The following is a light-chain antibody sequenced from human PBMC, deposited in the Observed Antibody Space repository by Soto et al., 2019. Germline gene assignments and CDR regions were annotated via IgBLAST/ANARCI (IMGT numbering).Light chain of an antibody. CDR2: AAS. Sequence: DINMTQSSSSVPASVGDRFTISCRASQIINTFLNWYQQKPGKAPKLLIYAASSLQSGVPSRLSGSGYGTDLTITISGMKHEDFATYYCQQSYTIPLAFGGGTKVDIK. V-gene: IGKV1-39*01. CDR3: QQSYTIPLA. CDR1: QIINTF. J-gene: IGKJ4*01.